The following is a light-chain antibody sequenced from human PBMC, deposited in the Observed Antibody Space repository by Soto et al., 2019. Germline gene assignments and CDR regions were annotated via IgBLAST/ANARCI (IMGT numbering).Light chain of an antibody. Sequence: QSALTQPASVSGSPGQSITISCTGTSSDIGSNNYVSWFQQRPDKAPTLIIYEVSKRPSGVSTHFSGSKSGNTASLTISGLLPEDAAEYYCSSYTTTTRLFGGGTKLTVL. CDR3: SSYTTTTRL. CDR2: EVS. J-gene: IGLJ3*02. CDR1: SSDIGSNNY. V-gene: IGLV2-14*01.